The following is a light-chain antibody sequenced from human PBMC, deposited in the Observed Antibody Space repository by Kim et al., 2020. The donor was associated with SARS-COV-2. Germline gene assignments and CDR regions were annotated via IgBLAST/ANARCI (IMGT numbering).Light chain of an antibody. CDR2: DVS. CDR1: SSDVGGYNY. CDR3: CSYAGSYTWV. V-gene: IGLV2-11*01. J-gene: IGLJ3*02. Sequence: QSALTQPRSVSGPSGQSVTISCTGTSSDVGGYNYVSWYQQHPGKAPKLMIYDVSKRPSGVPDRFSGSKSGNTASLTISGLQAEDEADYYCCSYAGSYTWVFGGGTQLTVL.